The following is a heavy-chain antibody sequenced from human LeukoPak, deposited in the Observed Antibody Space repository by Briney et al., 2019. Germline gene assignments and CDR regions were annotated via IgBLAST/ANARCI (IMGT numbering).Heavy chain of an antibody. J-gene: IGHJ4*02. CDR1: GYSFTSNW. D-gene: IGHD1-1*01. Sequence: GGSLKISCKGSGYSFTSNWIGWVRQMPGKDLEWMGIIYPGDSEPIYRPSFRGQVTISADKSISIAYLQWSSLKASDTATYYCASPRANVWGQGTLVTVSS. CDR3: ASPRANV. CDR2: IYPGDSEP. V-gene: IGHV5-51*01.